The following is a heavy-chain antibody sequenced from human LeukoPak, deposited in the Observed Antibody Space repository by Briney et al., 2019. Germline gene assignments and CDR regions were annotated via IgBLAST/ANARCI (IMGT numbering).Heavy chain of an antibody. CDR2: IYYSGST. Sequence: SETLSLTCTVSGGSISSYYWSWIRQPPGKGLEWIGYIYYSGSTNYNPSLKSRVTISVDTSKNQFSLKLSSVTAADTAVYYCARVATLGYCSSTSCYGNYYYMDVWGKGTTVTISS. CDR1: GGSISSYY. V-gene: IGHV4-59*01. J-gene: IGHJ6*03. CDR3: ARVATLGYCSSTSCYGNYYYMDV. D-gene: IGHD2-2*01.